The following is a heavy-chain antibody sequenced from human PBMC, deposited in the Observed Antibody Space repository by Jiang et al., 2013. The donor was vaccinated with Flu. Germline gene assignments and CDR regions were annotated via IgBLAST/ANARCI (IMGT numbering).Heavy chain of an antibody. J-gene: IGHJ4*02. CDR1: GGPISGYY. D-gene: IGHD1-26*01. CDR3: ARAGYSGSYHGLFDY. CDR2: KYYSGGSNY. Sequence: LLKPSETLSLTCTVSGGPISGYYWSWIRQPPGRGLEWIGYKYYSGGSNYNYNPSLKSRVTISVDTSKNQISLHLTSVTAADTAVYYCARAGYSGSYHGLFDYWGQGTLVTVSS. V-gene: IGHV4-59*08.